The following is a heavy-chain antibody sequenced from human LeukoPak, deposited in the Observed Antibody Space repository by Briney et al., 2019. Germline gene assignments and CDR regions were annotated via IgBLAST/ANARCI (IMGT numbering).Heavy chain of an antibody. CDR1: GGSVSNSSYY. D-gene: IGHD3-9*01. Sequence: PSETLSLTCTVSGGSVSNSSYYWGWIRQPPGKGLEWIGSIYYSGTTYYNPSLKSRVTISVDTSKNQFSLRLSSVTAADTAVYFCAKGLRYLSFNDAFDIWGQGTMVTVSS. CDR2: IYYSGTT. CDR3: AKGLRYLSFNDAFDI. J-gene: IGHJ3*02. V-gene: IGHV4-39*01.